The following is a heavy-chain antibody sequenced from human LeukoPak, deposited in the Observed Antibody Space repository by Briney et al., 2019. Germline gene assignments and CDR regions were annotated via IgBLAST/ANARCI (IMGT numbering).Heavy chain of an antibody. J-gene: IGHJ3*02. CDR1: GYTLTELS. D-gene: IGHD1-26*01. CDR2: FDPEDGET. CDR3: ATMGKWELLRTAAFDI. Sequence: ASVKVSCKVSGYTLTELSMRWVRQAPGKGLEWMGGFDPEDGETIYAQKFQGRVTMTEDTSTDTAYMELSSLRSEDTAVYYCATMGKWELLRTAAFDIWGQGTMVTVSS. V-gene: IGHV1-24*01.